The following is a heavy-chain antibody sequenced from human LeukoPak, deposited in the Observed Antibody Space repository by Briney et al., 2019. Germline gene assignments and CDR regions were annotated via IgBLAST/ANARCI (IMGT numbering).Heavy chain of an antibody. CDR2: IYYSGST. CDR1: GGSISSYY. CDR3: ARRDFQGMAVAGVANGGIDY. Sequence: PSETLSLTCTVSGGSISSYYWSWIRQPPGKGLEWIGYIYYSGSTNYNPSLKSRVTISVDTSKNQFSLKLTSVTAADTAVYYCARRDFQGMAVAGVANGGIDYWGQGTLVTVSS. V-gene: IGHV4-59*12. J-gene: IGHJ4*02. D-gene: IGHD6-19*01.